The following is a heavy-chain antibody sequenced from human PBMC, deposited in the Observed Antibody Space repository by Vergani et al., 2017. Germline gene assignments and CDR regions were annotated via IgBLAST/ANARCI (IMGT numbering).Heavy chain of an antibody. J-gene: IGHJ6*02. Sequence: EVQLVESGGGLVKPGGSLRLSCAASGFTFSSYSMNWVRQAPGKGLEWVSSISSSSSYIYYADSVKGRFTISRDNAKNSLYLQMNSLRAEDTAVYYCARDRRTTVVTWYYGMDVWGQGTTVTVSS. CDR2: ISSSSSYI. CDR3: ARDRRTTVVTWYYGMDV. V-gene: IGHV3-21*01. D-gene: IGHD4-23*01. CDR1: GFTFSSYS.